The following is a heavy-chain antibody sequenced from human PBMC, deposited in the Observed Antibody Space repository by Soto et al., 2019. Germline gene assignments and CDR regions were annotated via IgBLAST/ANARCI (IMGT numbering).Heavy chain of an antibody. CDR3: AKELVVVTLTGPNYYYYGMDV. CDR2: IDPSDSYT. V-gene: IGHV5-10-1*01. D-gene: IGHD2-8*02. Sequence: PGESLKISCKGSGYSFTSYWISWVRQMPGKGLEWMGRIDPSDSYTNYSPSFQGHVTISADKSISTAYLQWSSLKASDTAMYYCAKELVVVTLTGPNYYYYGMDVWGQGTTVTV. J-gene: IGHJ6*02. CDR1: GYSFTSYW.